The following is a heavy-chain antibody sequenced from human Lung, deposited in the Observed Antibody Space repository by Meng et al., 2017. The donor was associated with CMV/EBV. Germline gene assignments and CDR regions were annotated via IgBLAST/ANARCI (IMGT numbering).Heavy chain of an antibody. V-gene: IGHV4-39*01. CDR3: ARHHHSPTFDY. CDR1: GGSISSSSYY. CDR2: VVYSGTT. D-gene: IGHD1-14*01. J-gene: IGHJ4*02. Sequence: RQVQEWGPVPVKPSETRSLTCTVSGGSISSSSYYWAWIRQPPGEGLEWIGSVVYSGTTYYTSSLKSRVSISVDTSKNQFSLKLSSVTAADTAVYYCARHHHSPTFDYWGQGTLVTVSS.